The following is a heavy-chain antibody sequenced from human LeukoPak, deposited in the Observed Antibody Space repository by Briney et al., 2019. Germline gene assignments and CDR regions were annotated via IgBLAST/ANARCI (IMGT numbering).Heavy chain of an antibody. CDR3: AKDATAGSTSPDY. V-gene: IGHV3-30*04. CDR1: GFTLSSYA. D-gene: IGHD2-2*01. CDR2: ISFDGRNK. Sequence: PGGSLRLSCTTSGFTLSSYAMHWVRQAPGKGLEWVAVISFDGRNKYYADSVKGRFTISRDNSKNTLYLQMNSLRAEDTAVYYCAKDATAGSTSPDYWGQGTLVTVSS. J-gene: IGHJ4*02.